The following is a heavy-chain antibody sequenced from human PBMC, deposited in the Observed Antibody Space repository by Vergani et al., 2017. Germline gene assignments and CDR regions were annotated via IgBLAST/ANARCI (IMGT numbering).Heavy chain of an antibody. CDR2: INHSGST. J-gene: IGHJ4*02. CDR3: ARLRLDSIGYDYTPPRYYFDY. V-gene: IGHV4-34*01. Sequence: QVQLQQWGAGLLKPSETLSLTCAVYGGSFSGYYWSWIRQPPGKGLEWSGEINHSGSTNYNPSLKSRVTISVDTSKKQFSLKLSSVTAADTAVYYCARLRLDSIGYDYTPPRYYFDYWGQGTLVTVSS. D-gene: IGHD3-22*01. CDR1: GGSFSGYY.